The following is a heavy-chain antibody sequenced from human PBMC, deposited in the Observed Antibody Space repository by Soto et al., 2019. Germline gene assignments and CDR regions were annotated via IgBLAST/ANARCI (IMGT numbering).Heavy chain of an antibody. J-gene: IGHJ4*02. D-gene: IGHD3-10*01. Sequence: SETLSLTCTVSGGSISSKSFYWGWIRQPPAKGLEWIGSIHYSGTAYNNPSLKSRVTISVDTSKNQFSLKLNSVTAADTAVYYCARSLECGSGSYYNRGFDSWGMGTLVTVSS. V-gene: IGHV4-39*01. CDR1: GGSISSKSFY. CDR2: IHYSGTA. CDR3: ARSLECGSGSYYNRGFDS.